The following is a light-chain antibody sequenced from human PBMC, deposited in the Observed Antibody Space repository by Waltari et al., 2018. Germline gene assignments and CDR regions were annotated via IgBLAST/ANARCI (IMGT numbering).Light chain of an antibody. CDR3: MQGTYWPGT. CDR1: QSLVYSDGNTY. Sequence: DVVMSQSPLSLPVTLGQPASISCRSSQSLVYSDGNTYLSWFQQRPGQSPRRLISKVSKRDSGVPDRFSGSGSGTNFTLKISKMEAEDVGVYYCMQGTYWPGTFGQGTKVEIK. V-gene: IGKV2-30*01. CDR2: KVS. J-gene: IGKJ1*01.